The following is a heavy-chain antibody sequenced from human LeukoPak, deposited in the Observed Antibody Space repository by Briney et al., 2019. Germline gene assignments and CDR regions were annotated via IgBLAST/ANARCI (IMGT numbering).Heavy chain of an antibody. V-gene: IGHV3-21*01. D-gene: IGHD3-3*01. CDR1: GFTFSSYS. J-gene: IGHJ3*02. Sequence: GGSLRLSCAASGFTFSSYSMNWVRQAPGKGLEWVSSISSSSSYIYYADSVKGRFTISRDNAKNSLYLQMNSLRAEDTAVYYCARAGDFWSGYPDAFDIWGQGTMVTASS. CDR2: ISSSSSYI. CDR3: ARAGDFWSGYPDAFDI.